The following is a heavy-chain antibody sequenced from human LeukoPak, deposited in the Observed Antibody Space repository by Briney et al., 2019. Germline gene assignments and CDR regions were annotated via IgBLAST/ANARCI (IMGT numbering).Heavy chain of an antibody. J-gene: IGHJ5*02. D-gene: IGHD6-13*01. V-gene: IGHV1-69*06. CDR1: GGTFNSYA. Sequence: GASVKVSCKASGGTFNSYAISWVRQAPGQGLEWMGGIIPIFGTTNYARKFRGRVTLTADKSTRTAYMELSSLRSEDTAVYYCARGHLQAPVYSTRWYRASNWFDPWGQGTLVTVSS. CDR2: IIPIFGTT. CDR3: ARGHLQAPVYSTRWYRASNWFDP.